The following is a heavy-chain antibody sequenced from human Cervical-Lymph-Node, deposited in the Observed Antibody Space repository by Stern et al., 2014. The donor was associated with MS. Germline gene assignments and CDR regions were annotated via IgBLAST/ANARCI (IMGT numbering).Heavy chain of an antibody. CDR3: ARVRELGMDV. J-gene: IGHJ6*02. V-gene: IGHV1-69*01. D-gene: IGHD1-7*01. Sequence: VQLVESGAEVKQPGSSVKVSCKASGGTFSSYAISWVRQAPGQGLEWMGGISPILSTANYAQKFQGRVTITADESASTALMELSSLRIEDTAVYYCARVRELGMDVWGQGTTVTVSS. CDR2: ISPILSTA. CDR1: GGTFSSYA.